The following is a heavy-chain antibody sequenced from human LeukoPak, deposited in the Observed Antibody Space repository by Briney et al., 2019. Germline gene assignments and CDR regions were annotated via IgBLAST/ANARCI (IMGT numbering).Heavy chain of an antibody. CDR3: ARKVYGQYFFDY. CDR2: INHSGSA. J-gene: IGHJ4*01. CDR1: GGSFSGDY. D-gene: IGHD2/OR15-2a*01. V-gene: IGHV4-34*01. Sequence: SETLSLTCAVHGGSFSGDYWNWIRQPPGKGLEWVGEINHSGSANYNPSLKRRVTISVDTSKNPFSLKLSSVTAADTALYYCARKVYGQYFFDYWGLGTLVTVSS.